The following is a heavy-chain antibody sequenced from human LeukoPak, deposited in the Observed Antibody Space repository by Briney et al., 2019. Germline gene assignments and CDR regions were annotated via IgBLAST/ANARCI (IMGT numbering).Heavy chain of an antibody. CDR3: ARRASAAEYSGFDP. D-gene: IGHD2-2*01. CDR1: GFTVSSNY. Sequence: GSLRLSCAASGFTVSSNYMSWIRQPPGKGLEWIGEINHSGSTNYNPSLKSRVTISVDTSKNQFSLKLSSVTAADTAVYYCARRASAAEYSGFDPWGQGTLVTVSS. CDR2: INHSGST. V-gene: IGHV4-34*01. J-gene: IGHJ5*02.